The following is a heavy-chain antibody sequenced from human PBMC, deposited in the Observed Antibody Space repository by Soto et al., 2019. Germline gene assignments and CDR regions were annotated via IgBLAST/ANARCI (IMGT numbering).Heavy chain of an antibody. CDR1: VFTFSSYA. V-gene: IGHV3-23*01. CDR3: AKDGRRGYSGYDFVY. CDR2: ISGSGGST. J-gene: IGHJ4*02. Sequence: PGGSLRLACAASVFTFSSYAMSWVRQAPGKGLEWVSAISGSGGSTYYADSVKGRFTISRDNSKNTLYLQMNSLRAEDTAVYYCAKDGRRGYSGYDFVYWGQGTLVTVSS. D-gene: IGHD5-12*01.